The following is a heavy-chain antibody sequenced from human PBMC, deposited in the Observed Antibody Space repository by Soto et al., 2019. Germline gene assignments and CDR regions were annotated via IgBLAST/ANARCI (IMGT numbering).Heavy chain of an antibody. CDR1: GDSVSSNSAG. CDR3: ARGEQYSGRIFDY. V-gene: IGHV6-1*01. D-gene: IGHD1-26*01. CDR2: TYYRSKWYY. Sequence: TLSLTCAIAGDSVSSNSAGWSWVRQSPSRGLEWLGRTYYRSKWYYEYAVSVRGRITINPDTSKNQYSLQLNSVTPEDTAVYFCARGEQYSGRIFDYWGQGTLVTVSS. J-gene: IGHJ4*01.